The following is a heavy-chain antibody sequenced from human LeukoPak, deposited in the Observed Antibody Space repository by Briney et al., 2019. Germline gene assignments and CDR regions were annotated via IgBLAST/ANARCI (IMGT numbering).Heavy chain of an antibody. Sequence: SGTLCLTCAVSGGSISSSNWWSSVRQPPGRGLGWIGEMYHSGSTNYNPSLKSRVTISVDKSQNQFSLKLSSVTAADTAVYYCASAPGGLLRNFDSWGQGTLVTVSS. CDR2: MYHSGST. CDR3: ASAPGGLLRNFDS. CDR1: GGSISSSNW. V-gene: IGHV4-4*02. J-gene: IGHJ4*02. D-gene: IGHD1-14*01.